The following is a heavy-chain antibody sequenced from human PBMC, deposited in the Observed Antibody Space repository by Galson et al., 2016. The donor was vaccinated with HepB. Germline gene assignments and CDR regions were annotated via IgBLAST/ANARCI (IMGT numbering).Heavy chain of an antibody. J-gene: IGHJ6*02. CDR3: ARDGIPSPQDIGGLLTPPSYYGMDV. D-gene: IGHD5-12*01. Sequence: SLRLSCAASEFTFSNYGMHWVRQAPGKGLEWVALIWYDGSKKYYAESVKGRLTISRDNSKNTLDLQMNSLRAEDTAVYYCARDGIPSPQDIGGLLTPPSYYGMDVWGQGTAVTVSS. V-gene: IGHV3-33*01. CDR2: IWYDGSKK. CDR1: EFTFSNYG.